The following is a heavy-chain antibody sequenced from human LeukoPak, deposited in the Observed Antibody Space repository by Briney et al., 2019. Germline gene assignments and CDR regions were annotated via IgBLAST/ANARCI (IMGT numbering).Heavy chain of an antibody. CDR1: GYSFTSYW. V-gene: IGHV5-51*01. CDR2: IYRGDSDT. D-gene: IGHD3-22*01. Sequence: GESLKISCKGSGYSFTSYWIGWVRQMPGKGLEWMGIIYRGDSDTRYSPSFQGQVTLSADKSISTAYLQWSSLKATDTAMYYCARPSYYYDSSGYPPKGAFDIWGQGTMVTVSS. J-gene: IGHJ3*02. CDR3: ARPSYYYDSSGYPPKGAFDI.